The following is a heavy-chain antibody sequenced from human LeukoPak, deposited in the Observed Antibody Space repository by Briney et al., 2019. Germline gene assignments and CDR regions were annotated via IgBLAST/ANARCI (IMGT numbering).Heavy chain of an antibody. D-gene: IGHD2-15*01. CDR3: VYSCSGGSCLLYYFDY. CDR1: GGXXSSYA. J-gene: IGHJ4*02. CDR2: IIPILGIA. V-gene: IGHV1-69*04. Sequence: ASVKVSCKASGGXXSSYAISWVRQAPGQGLEWMGRIIPILGIANYAQKFQGRVTITADKSTSTAYMELSSLRSEDTAVYYCVYSCSGGSCLLYYFDYWGQGTLVTVSS.